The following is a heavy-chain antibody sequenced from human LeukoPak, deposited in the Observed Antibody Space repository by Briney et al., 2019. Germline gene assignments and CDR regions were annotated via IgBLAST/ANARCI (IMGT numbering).Heavy chain of an antibody. V-gene: IGHV4-34*01. J-gene: IGHJ4*02. CDR3: ARRGRGGFLDY. Sequence: SETLSLTCAVYGGSFSGYYWSWIRQPPGKGLEWIAEINHSGSTNYNPSLKSRVTISIDTSKNQFSLKLSSVTAADTAVYYCARRGRGGFLDYWGQGTLVTVSS. D-gene: IGHD4-23*01. CDR1: GGSFSGYY. CDR2: INHSGST.